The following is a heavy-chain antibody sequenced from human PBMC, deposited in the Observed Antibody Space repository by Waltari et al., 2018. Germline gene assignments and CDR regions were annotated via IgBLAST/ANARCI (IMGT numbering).Heavy chain of an antibody. CDR2: IKEDGSAK. CDR3: AKDNVRRWDY. CDR1: GFIFSNYW. V-gene: IGHV3-7*04. Sequence: EVQLVESGGGLVQFGGSLRLSCAASGFIFSNYWMSWVRQAPGKGLEWVADIKEDGSAKYYVDSVKGRFTISRDNAKNSLYLQMNSLRAEDTAVYYCAKDNVRRWDYWGQGTLVTVSS. D-gene: IGHD2-15*01. J-gene: IGHJ4*02.